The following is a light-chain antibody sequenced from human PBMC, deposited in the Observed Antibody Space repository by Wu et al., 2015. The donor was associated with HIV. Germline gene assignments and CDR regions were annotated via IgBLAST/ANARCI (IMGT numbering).Light chain of an antibody. J-gene: IGKJ2*01. V-gene: IGKV3-11*01. CDR2: DAS. CDR3: QQRRYWPLYT. CDR1: QSVASF. Sequence: EIVLTQFPATLSLSPGERATPSCRASQSVASFLAWYQQKPGQAPRLLIYDASNRATGIPARFSGSGSGTDFTLTISSLEPEDFAVYYCQQRRYWPLYTFGQGTKLEIK.